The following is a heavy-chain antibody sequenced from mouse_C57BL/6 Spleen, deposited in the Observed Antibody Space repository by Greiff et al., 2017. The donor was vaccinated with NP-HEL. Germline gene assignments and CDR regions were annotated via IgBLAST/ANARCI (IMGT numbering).Heavy chain of an antibody. CDR2: ISSGGDYI. J-gene: IGHJ2*01. V-gene: IGHV5-9-1*02. Sequence: EVKLMESGEGLVKPGGSLKLSSAASGFTFSSYAMSWVRQTPEKRLEWVAYISSGGDYIYYADTVKGRFTISRDNARNTLYLQMSSLKSEDTAMYYCTRGGDYYGSSCDYWGQGTTLTVSS. CDR1: GFTFSSYA. CDR3: TRGGDYYGSSCDY. D-gene: IGHD1-1*01.